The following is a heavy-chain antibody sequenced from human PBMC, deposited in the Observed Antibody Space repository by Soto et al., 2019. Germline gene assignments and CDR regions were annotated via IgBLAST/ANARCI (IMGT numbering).Heavy chain of an antibody. CDR1: GFFFSSYS. CDR2: ISYDGTNK. D-gene: IGHD6-13*01. V-gene: IGHV3-30*18. Sequence: PGGSLRLSCAASGFFFSSYSFHWVRQAPGKGLEWVAVISYDGTNKNYPDSVKGRFTISRANSENALFLQMNSLRAEDTAVYYCAKGYIAAAGVLDAFDIWGQGTMVTVSS. J-gene: IGHJ3*02. CDR3: AKGYIAAAGVLDAFDI.